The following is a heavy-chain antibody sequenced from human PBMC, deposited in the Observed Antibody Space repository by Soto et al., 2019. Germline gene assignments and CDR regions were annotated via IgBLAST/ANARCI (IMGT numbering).Heavy chain of an antibody. CDR3: ARHDTAMRPLSY. V-gene: IGHV4-39*01. D-gene: IGHD5-18*01. Sequence: QLQLQESGPGLVKPSETLSLTCTVSGGSISSSSYYWGWIRQPPGKGLEWIGSIYYSGSTYYNPSLKSRVTISVDTPKNQFSLKLSSVTAADTAVYYCARHDTAMRPLSYWGQGTLVTVSS. CDR2: IYYSGST. CDR1: GGSISSSSYY. J-gene: IGHJ4*02.